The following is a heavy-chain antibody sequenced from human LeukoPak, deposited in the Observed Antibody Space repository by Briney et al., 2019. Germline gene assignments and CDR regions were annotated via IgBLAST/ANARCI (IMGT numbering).Heavy chain of an antibody. V-gene: IGHV3-53*01. D-gene: IGHD1-26*01. CDR3: ARGLELLQLDY. CDR2: IYSGGRT. J-gene: IGHJ4*02. CDR1: GFTFSSYA. Sequence: GGSLRLSCSASGFTFSSYAMHWVRQAPGKGLEWVSVIYSGGRTYYTDSVKGRFTISRDNSKNTLYLQMNSLRAEDTAVYYCARGLELLQLDYWGQGTLVSVSS.